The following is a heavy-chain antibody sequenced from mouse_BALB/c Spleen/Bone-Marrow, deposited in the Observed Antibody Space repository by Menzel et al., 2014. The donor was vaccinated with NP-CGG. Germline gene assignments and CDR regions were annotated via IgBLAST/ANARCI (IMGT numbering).Heavy chain of an antibody. CDR3: ARLGYYGGFAY. CDR1: GFDFSGFW. V-gene: IGHV4-1*02. CDR2: INPDSSTI. Sequence: EVKLMESGGGLVQPGGSLKLSCAASGFDFSGFWMGWVRQAPGKGLEWIGEINPDSSTINYTPSLKDRFIFSRDNAKNTLYLQMSKVRSEDTALYYCARLGYYGGFAYWGQGTLVTVSA. D-gene: IGHD2-3*01. J-gene: IGHJ3*01.